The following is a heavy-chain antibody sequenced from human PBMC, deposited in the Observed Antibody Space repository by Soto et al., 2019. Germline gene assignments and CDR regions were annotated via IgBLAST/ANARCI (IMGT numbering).Heavy chain of an antibody. J-gene: IGHJ4*02. Sequence: SETLSLTCTVSGGSISSSSYYWGWIRQPPGKGLEWIGSIYYSGSTYYNPSLKSRVTISVDTSKNQFSLKLSSVTAADTAVYYCARTSRFDCWGQGTLVTVSS. D-gene: IGHD6-6*01. V-gene: IGHV4-39*01. CDR2: IYYSGST. CDR1: GGSISSSSYY. CDR3: ARTSRFDC.